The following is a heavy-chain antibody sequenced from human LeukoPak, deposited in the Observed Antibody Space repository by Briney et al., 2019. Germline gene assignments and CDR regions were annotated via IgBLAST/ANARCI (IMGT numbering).Heavy chain of an antibody. Sequence: GGSLRLSCAASGFTFSNYAMSWVRQAPGKGLEWVSAISGSASSTYHADSVKGRFTISRDNSKNTLYLQMNSLRAEDTAVHYCAKDSARTMVRHFDCWGQGILVTVSS. D-gene: IGHD3-10*01. CDR2: ISGSASST. CDR1: GFTFSNYA. V-gene: IGHV3-23*01. CDR3: AKDSARTMVRHFDC. J-gene: IGHJ4*02.